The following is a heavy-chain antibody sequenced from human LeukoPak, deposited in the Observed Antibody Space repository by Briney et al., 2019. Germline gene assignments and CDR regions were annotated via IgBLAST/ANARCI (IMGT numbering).Heavy chain of an antibody. D-gene: IGHD4-23*01. J-gene: IGHJ4*02. CDR2: IIPIFGIA. CDR3: ARDARNDYGGLYYFDY. Sequence: GASVKVSCKASGGTFSSYAISWVRQAPGQGLEWMGRIIPIFGIANYAQKFQGRVTITADKSTSTAYMELSSLRPEDTAVYYCARDARNDYGGLYYFDYWGQGTLVTVSS. V-gene: IGHV1-69*04. CDR1: GGTFSSYA.